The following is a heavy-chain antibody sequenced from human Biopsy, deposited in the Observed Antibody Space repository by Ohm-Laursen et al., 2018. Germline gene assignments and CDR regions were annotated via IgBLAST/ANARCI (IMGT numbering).Heavy chain of an antibody. CDR2: IYHTGST. V-gene: IGHV4-31*03. Sequence: TLSLTCTVSGDPISSGGNYWSWIRRFPGKGLEWIAYIYHTGSTYYNPSLKSRLSIAIDTSKNQFSVSLRSVTAADTAVYYCARADMVTTIVDYWGQGTLVTVSS. J-gene: IGHJ4*02. CDR3: ARADMVTTIVDY. CDR1: GDPISSGGNY. D-gene: IGHD5-12*01.